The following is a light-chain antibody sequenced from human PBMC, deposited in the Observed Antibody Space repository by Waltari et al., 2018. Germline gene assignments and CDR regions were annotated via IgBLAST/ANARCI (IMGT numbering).Light chain of an antibody. J-gene: IGLJ3*02. CDR2: DVS. CDR3: SSYTSSSSRL. CDR1: SSDVGAYKY. Sequence: QSALTQPASVSGSPGQSITISCTGTSSDVGAYKYVSWYQQHPGKAPKLRIFDVSNRPSGVSMLVSGSKSGNTASLTISGLQAEDEAVYHCSSYTSSSSRLFGGGTKVTVL. V-gene: IGLV2-14*03.